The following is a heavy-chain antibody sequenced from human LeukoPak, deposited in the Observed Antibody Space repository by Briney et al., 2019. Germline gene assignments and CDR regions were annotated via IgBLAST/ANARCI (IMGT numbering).Heavy chain of an antibody. J-gene: IGHJ3*02. CDR2: ISCSGGSK. CDR1: GFTFSSYA. CDR3: AKDLDYYDSSGYYNGAFDI. Sequence: GGSLRLSCAASGFTFSSYAMSGVRQAPGKGLEWVSAISCSGGSKYYADSVKGRFTISRDNSKDTLYRQMNSLRAEDTAVYYCAKDLDYYDSSGYYNGAFDIWGQGTMVTVSS. D-gene: IGHD3-22*01. V-gene: IGHV3-23*01.